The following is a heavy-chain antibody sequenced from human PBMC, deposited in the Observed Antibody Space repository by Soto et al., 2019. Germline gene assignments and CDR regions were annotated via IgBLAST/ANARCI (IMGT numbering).Heavy chain of an antibody. CDR2: TYYRSNWNN. Sequence: SQTLSLTCDISGDSVSSDSASWNWIRQSPSRGLEWLGRTYYRSNWNNHYAVSVKSRLTINPDTVKNQLSLQLNSVTPEDTAVYYCARYNWNSKVFDYWGQGTLVTVSS. CDR1: GDSVSSDSAS. D-gene: IGHD1-7*01. J-gene: IGHJ4*02. CDR3: ARYNWNSKVFDY. V-gene: IGHV6-1*01.